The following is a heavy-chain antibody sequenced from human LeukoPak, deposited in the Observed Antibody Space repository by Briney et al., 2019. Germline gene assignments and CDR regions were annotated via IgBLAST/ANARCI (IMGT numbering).Heavy chain of an antibody. CDR2: TYHSDYT. CDR1: GGPINSSHW. V-gene: IGHV4-4*02. CDR3: ARDSKSTADAFDI. Sequence: SETLSLTCAVSGGPINSSHWWSWVRQSPGKGLEWIGNTYHSDYTNYNPSLKSRATISVDKSKNQLSLKVTSVTAADTAMYYCARDSKSTADAFDIWGQGTMVTVSS. J-gene: IGHJ3*02. D-gene: IGHD5/OR15-5a*01.